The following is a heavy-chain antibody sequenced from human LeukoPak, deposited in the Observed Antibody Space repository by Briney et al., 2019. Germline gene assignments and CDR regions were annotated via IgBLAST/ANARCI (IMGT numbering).Heavy chain of an antibody. CDR3: ADMGMDV. CDR1: GFTFSAFA. Sequence: GGSLRLSCAASGFTFSAFAMSWVRQAPGKGLEWAANIKQDGSEKYYVDSVKGRFTISRDNAKNSLYLQMNSLRAEDTAVYYCADMGMDVWGKGTTVTVSS. J-gene: IGHJ6*04. V-gene: IGHV3-7*01. CDR2: IKQDGSEK. D-gene: IGHD1-26*01.